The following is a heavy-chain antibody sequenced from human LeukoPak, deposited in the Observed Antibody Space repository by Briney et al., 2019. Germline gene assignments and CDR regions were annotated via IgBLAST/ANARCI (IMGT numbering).Heavy chain of an antibody. CDR3: ASSTYYDFLTEIH. CDR2: IYYSGST. V-gene: IGHV4-59*01. D-gene: IGHD3-9*01. Sequence: SETLSLTCTVSGGSISSYYWSWIRQPPGKGLEWIGYIYYSGSTNYNPSLKSRVTISVDTSKNQFSLKLSSVTAADTAVYYCASSTYYDFLTEIHWGQGTLVTVSS. CDR1: GGSISSYY. J-gene: IGHJ4*02.